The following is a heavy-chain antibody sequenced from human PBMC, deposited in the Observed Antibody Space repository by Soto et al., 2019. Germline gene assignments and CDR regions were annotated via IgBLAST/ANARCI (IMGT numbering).Heavy chain of an antibody. CDR2: IYYSGST. D-gene: IGHD6-19*01. V-gene: IGHV4-59*01. CDR3: ARLIAVAGTIWFDP. J-gene: IGHJ5*02. Sequence: SETLSLTCTVSGGSISSYYWSWIRQPPGKGLEWIGYIYYSGSTNYNPSLKSRVTISVDTSKNQFSLKLSSVTAADTAVYYCARLIAVAGTIWFDPWGQGTLVTVSS. CDR1: GGSISSYY.